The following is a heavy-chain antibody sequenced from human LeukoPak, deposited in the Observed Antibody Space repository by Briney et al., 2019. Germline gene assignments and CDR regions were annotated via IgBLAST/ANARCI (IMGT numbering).Heavy chain of an antibody. D-gene: IGHD3-10*01. V-gene: IGHV4-61*02. CDR3: ARSMVRGVLSGMDV. CDR1: GGSISSGSYY. Sequence: ASETLSLTCTVSGGSISSGSYYWSWIRQPAGKGLEWIGRIYTSGSTNYNPSLKSRVTISVDTSKNQFSLKLSSVTAADTAVYYCARSMVRGVLSGMDVWGQGTTVTVSS. CDR2: IYTSGST. J-gene: IGHJ6*02.